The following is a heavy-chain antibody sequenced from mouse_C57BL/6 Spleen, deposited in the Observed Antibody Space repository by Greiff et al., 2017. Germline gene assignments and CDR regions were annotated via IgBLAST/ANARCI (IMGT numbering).Heavy chain of an antibody. D-gene: IGHD1-1*01. V-gene: IGHV5-17*01. CDR3: ARPYGSSSTGFAY. Sequence: EVQLVESGGGLVKPGGSLKLSCAASGFSFSDYGMHWVRQAPEKGLEWVAYISSGSSTIYYADTVKGRFTISRDNAKNTLFLQMNSLRSEDTAMYDCARPYGSSSTGFAYWGQGTLVTVSA. CDR1: GFSFSDYG. CDR2: ISSGSSTI. J-gene: IGHJ3*01.